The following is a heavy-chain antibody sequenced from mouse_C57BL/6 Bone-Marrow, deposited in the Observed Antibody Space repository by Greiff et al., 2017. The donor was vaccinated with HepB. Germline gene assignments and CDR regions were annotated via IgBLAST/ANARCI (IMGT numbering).Heavy chain of an antibody. CDR1: GYSITSGYY. CDR3: VRDGNYGMDY. D-gene: IGHD2-1*01. J-gene: IGHJ4*01. V-gene: IGHV3-6*01. CDR2: ISYDGSN. Sequence: EVKLQESGPGLVKPSQSLSLTCSVTGYSITSGYYWNWIRQFPGNKLEWMGYISYDGSNNYNPSLKNRISITRDTSKNQFFLKLNSVTTEDTAMYYCVRDGNYGMDYWGQGTSVTVSS.